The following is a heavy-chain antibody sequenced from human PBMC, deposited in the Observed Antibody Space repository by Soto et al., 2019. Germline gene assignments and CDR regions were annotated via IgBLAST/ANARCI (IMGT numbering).Heavy chain of an antibody. D-gene: IGHD3-10*01. V-gene: IGHV4-34*01. Sequence: SETLSLTCAFYGGSFSGYYWSWIRQPPGKGLEWIGEINHSGNTNYNPSLKSRVTISVDKSKNQFSLKLSSVTAADTAVYYCGFGRFPSPVFDIWGQGTMVTVSS. CDR1: GGSFSGYY. J-gene: IGHJ3*02. CDR3: GFGRFPSPVFDI. CDR2: INHSGNT.